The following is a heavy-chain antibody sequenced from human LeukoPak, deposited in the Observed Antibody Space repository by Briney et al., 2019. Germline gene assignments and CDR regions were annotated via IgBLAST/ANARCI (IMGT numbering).Heavy chain of an antibody. J-gene: IGHJ4*02. D-gene: IGHD4-17*01. Sequence: PGGSLRLSCAASGFTFSDYYMSWIRQAPGKGLEWVSYISSSGSTIYYADSVKGRFTISRDNAKNSLYLQMSSLRAEDTAVYYCATTPEDYGDYDFDYWGQGTLVTVSS. CDR2: ISSSGSTI. V-gene: IGHV3-11*01. CDR1: GFTFSDYY. CDR3: ATTPEDYGDYDFDY.